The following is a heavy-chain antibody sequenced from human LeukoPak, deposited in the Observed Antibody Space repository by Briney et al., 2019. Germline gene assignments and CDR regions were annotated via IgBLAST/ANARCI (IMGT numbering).Heavy chain of an antibody. CDR1: GGSISSSSYY. J-gene: IGHJ4*02. Sequence: SETLSLTCTVSGGSISSSSYYWGWIRQPPGKGLEWIGSIYYSGSTYYNPSLKSRVTISVDTSKNQFSLKLSSVTAADTAFYYCARDLTYYYDNSGYYQESHYFDYWGQGTLVTVSS. V-gene: IGHV4-39*07. D-gene: IGHD3-22*01. CDR2: IYYSGST. CDR3: ARDLTYYYDNSGYYQESHYFDY.